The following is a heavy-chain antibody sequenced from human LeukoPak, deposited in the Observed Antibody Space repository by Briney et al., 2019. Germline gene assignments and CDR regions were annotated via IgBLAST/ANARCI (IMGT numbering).Heavy chain of an antibody. J-gene: IGHJ4*02. CDR3: TRDPDG. V-gene: IGHV3-23*01. CDR2: ISGSAGYT. CDR1: GFTFSSYV. Sequence: GGSLRLSCEASGFTFSSYVMSWVRQAPGKGLEWVSGISGSAGYTYYADSVKGRFTLSRDNSKNTLYLQMNSLRAEDTAVYYCTRDPDGWGQGTLVTVSS.